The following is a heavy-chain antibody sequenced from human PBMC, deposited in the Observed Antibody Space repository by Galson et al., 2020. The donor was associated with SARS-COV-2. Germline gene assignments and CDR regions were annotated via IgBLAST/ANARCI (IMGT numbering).Heavy chain of an antibody. CDR1: GGTLSGYA. J-gene: IGHJ4*02. Sequence: KISCKASGGTLSGYAISWVRQAPGQGLEWMGGIIPIFGASPSHARKFDGRVAITADESTGTAYMELSSLRSEDTAMYYCTRGPRDLASCGGDCYLMGGPFHFWGQGTLVTVSA. CDR3: TRGPRDLASCGGDCYLMGGPFHF. V-gene: IGHV1-69*01. D-gene: IGHD2-21*02. CDR2: IIPIFGASP.